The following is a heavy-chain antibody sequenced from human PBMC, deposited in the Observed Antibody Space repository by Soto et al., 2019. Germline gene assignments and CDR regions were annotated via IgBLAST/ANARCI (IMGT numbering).Heavy chain of an antibody. V-gene: IGHV3-7*01. CDR2: IKLDASAK. J-gene: IGHJ4*01. Sequence: GGSLRLSFAASGFTFRFYWMSWVRAAPWQGLVWLGTIKLDASAKKYVDSLKGRFTMSSDNAKNSLYLQLDNLRAADAAAYYCARVSGYGSGASGNHCRDFWGRGTLVTVSS. CDR3: ARVSGYGSGASGNHCRDF. CDR1: GFTFRFYW. D-gene: IGHD3-10*01.